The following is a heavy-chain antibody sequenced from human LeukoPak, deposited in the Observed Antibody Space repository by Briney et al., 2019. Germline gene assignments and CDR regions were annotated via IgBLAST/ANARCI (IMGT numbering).Heavy chain of an antibody. V-gene: IGHV3-74*01. CDR1: GFTFSNYW. J-gene: IGHJ4*02. CDR3: ARDPREVVPAAATPDY. CDR2: INSDGSST. Sequence: GGSLRLSCAASGFTFSNYWMYWVRQAPGRGLVWVSCINSDGSSTTYADSVKGRFTISRDNAKNSLYLQMNSLRAEDTAVYYCARDPREVVPAAATPDYWGQGTLVTVSS. D-gene: IGHD2-2*01.